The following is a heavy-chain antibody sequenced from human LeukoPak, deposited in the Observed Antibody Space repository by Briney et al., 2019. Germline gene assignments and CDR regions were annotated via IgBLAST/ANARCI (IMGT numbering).Heavy chain of an antibody. D-gene: IGHD4-17*01. CDR2: ISSNGGST. CDR1: GFTFSSYA. Sequence: GGSLRLSCSASGFTFSSYAMYWVRQAPGKGLEYVSGISSNGGSTYYADSVKGRFTISRDNSKNTLYLQMSSLRAEDTAVYYCARRPTVTTPLTAWGQGTLVTVSS. CDR3: ARRPTVTTPLTA. V-gene: IGHV3-64D*09. J-gene: IGHJ5*02.